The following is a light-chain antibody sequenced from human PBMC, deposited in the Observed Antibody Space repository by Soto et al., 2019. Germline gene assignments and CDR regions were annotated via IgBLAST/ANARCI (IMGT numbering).Light chain of an antibody. CDR2: EDT. Sequence: QSVLTQPASVSGSPGQSITISCTGTSSDVGRFNLVSWYQQHPGKAPKLMIYEDTKRPSGLSNRFSGSKSGNTASLTISGLQAEDEADYYCCSYAGNNIVIFGGGTKVTVL. CDR1: SSDVGRFNL. CDR3: CSYAGNNIVI. V-gene: IGLV2-23*01. J-gene: IGLJ2*01.